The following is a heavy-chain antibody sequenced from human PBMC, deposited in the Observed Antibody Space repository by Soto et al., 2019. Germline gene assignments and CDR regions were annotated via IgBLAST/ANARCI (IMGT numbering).Heavy chain of an antibody. Sequence: QVQLVQSGAEVKKPGASVKVSCKASGYTFTGYYMHWVRQAPGQGLEWMGWINPNSGGTNYAQKFQGWVTMTRDTSISTACMELSSLRSYDTAVYYCARDVTVVAPTLYYFYDMDVWGQGTTVTVSS. CDR2: INPNSGGT. CDR3: ARDVTVVAPTLYYFYDMDV. CDR1: GYTFTGYY. J-gene: IGHJ6*02. D-gene: IGHD2-15*01. V-gene: IGHV1-2*04.